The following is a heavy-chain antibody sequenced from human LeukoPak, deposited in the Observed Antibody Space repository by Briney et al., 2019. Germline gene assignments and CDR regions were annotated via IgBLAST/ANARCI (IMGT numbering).Heavy chain of an antibody. CDR3: AREVGIVVVVAATRIDAFDI. V-gene: IGHV1-69*13. Sequence: SVKVSCKASGYTFTSYGISWVRQAPGQGLEWMGGIIPIFGTANYAQKFQGRVTITADESTSTAYMELSSLRSEDTAVYYCAREVGIVVVVAATRIDAFDIWSQGTMVTVSS. J-gene: IGHJ3*02. CDR2: IIPIFGTA. CDR1: GYTFTSYG. D-gene: IGHD2-15*01.